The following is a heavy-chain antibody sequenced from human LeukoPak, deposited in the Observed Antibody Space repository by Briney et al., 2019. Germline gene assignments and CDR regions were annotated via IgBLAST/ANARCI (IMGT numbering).Heavy chain of an antibody. CDR2: ISYDGSNK. CDR3: ARGSVSSGSPADY. Sequence: GGSLRLSCAASGFTFSSYGMHWVRQAPGKGLEWVAVISYDGSNKYYADSVKGRFTISRDNSKNTLYLQMNSLRAEDTAVYYCARGSVSSGSPADYWGQGTLVTVSS. D-gene: IGHD1-26*01. V-gene: IGHV3-30*03. CDR1: GFTFSSYG. J-gene: IGHJ4*02.